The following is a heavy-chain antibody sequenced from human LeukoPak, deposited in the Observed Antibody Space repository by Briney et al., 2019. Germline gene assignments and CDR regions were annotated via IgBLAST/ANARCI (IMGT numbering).Heavy chain of an antibody. CDR3: ARGDYYDSSGYYYGWFDP. J-gene: IGHJ5*02. CDR2: INHGGST. CDR1: GGSFSGYY. D-gene: IGHD3-22*01. V-gene: IGHV4-34*01. Sequence: PSETLSLTCAVYGGSFSGYYWGWIRQPPGKGLEWIGEINHGGSTNYNPSLKSRVTISVDTSKNQFSLKLSSVTAADTAVYYCARGDYYDSSGYYYGWFDPWGQGTLVTVSS.